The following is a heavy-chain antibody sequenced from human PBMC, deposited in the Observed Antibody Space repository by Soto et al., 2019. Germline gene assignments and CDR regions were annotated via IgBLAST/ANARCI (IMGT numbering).Heavy chain of an antibody. CDR2: ISAYNGNT. J-gene: IGHJ6*03. CDR3: ASSLAADYYYYYMEV. Sequence: ASVKVSCKASGYTFTSYGISWVRQAPGQGLEWMGWISAYNGNTNYAQKLQGRVTMTTDTSTSTAYMELRSLRSDDTAVYYCASSLAADYYYYYMEVWGKGTTVTVAS. D-gene: IGHD6-19*01. V-gene: IGHV1-18*01. CDR1: GYTFTSYG.